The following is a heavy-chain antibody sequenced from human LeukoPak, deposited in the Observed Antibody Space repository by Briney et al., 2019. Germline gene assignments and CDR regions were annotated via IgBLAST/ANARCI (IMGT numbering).Heavy chain of an antibody. Sequence: GESLKISCKVSGYSSTRYWIGWVRQMPGTGLEWMAIIFFGDSDVRYNPSFQGQVSISADESINTAYLQWSSLKASDTAIYYCARRGDLRLGELSLYLLDYWGQGTLVTVSS. CDR3: ARRGDLRLGELSLYLLDY. J-gene: IGHJ4*02. D-gene: IGHD3-16*02. CDR1: GYSSTRYW. V-gene: IGHV5-51*01. CDR2: IFFGDSDV.